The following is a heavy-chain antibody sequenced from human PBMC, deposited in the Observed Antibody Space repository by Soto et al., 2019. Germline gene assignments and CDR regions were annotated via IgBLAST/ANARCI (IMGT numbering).Heavy chain of an antibody. CDR2: TYYRSKWYN. Sequence: SQTLSLTCAISGDSFSSNSAAWNWIRQSPSRGLEWLGRTYYRSKWYNDYAVSVESRITINPDTSKNQFSLQLNSVTPEDTAVYYCARVRMQRSEAYYYYYMDVWGKGTTVTVSS. CDR1: GDSFSSNSAA. D-gene: IGHD3-3*01. J-gene: IGHJ6*03. CDR3: ARVRMQRSEAYYYYYMDV. V-gene: IGHV6-1*01.